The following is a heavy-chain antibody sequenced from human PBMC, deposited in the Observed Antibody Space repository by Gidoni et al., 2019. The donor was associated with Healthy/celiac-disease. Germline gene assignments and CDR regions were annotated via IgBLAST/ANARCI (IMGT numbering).Heavy chain of an antibody. CDR1: GGSVRSGSYY. CDR3: ARDPRKHYYDSSGYYGYYYYGMDV. V-gene: IGHV4-61*01. D-gene: IGHD3-22*01. CDR2: IYYSGST. J-gene: IGHJ6*02. Sequence: QVQLQESGPGLVKPSETLSLTCTVSGGSVRSGSYYWSWIRQPPGKGLEWIGYIYYSGSTNYNPSLKSRVTISVDTSKNQFSLKLSSVTAADTAVYYCARDPRKHYYDSSGYYGYYYYGMDVWGQGTTVTVSS.